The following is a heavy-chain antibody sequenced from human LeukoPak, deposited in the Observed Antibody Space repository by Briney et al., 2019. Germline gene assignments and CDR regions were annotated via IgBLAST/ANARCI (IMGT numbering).Heavy chain of an antibody. CDR2: IYYSGST. CDR1: GGSMRSFY. J-gene: IGHJ4*02. CDR3: ARTYYYHSSGYYSYYFDY. V-gene: IGHV4-59*01. Sequence: PSETLSLTCTVSGGSMRSFYWSWIRQPPGKGLEWIGYIYYSGSTNYNPSLKSRVTISVDRSKNQFSLKLTSGSAADTAVYYCARTYYYHSSGYYSYYFDYWGQGTLVTVSS. D-gene: IGHD3-22*01.